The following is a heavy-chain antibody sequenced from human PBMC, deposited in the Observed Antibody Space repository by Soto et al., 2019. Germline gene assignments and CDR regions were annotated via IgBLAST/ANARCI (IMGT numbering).Heavy chain of an antibody. CDR3: AKDLCSGGSCHYFDY. V-gene: IGHV3-30*18. CDR2: ISYDGSNK. CDR1: GFTFSSYG. D-gene: IGHD2-15*01. J-gene: IGHJ4*02. Sequence: GGSLRLSCAASGFTFSSYGMHWVRQAPGKGLEWVAVISYDGSNKYYADSVKGRFTISRDNSKNTLYLQMNSLRAEDTAVYYRAKDLCSGGSCHYFDYWGQGTLVTVSS.